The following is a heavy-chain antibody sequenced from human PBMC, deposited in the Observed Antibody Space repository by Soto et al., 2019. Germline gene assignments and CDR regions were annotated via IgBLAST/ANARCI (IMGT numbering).Heavy chain of an antibody. Sequence: HVQLVQSGGGVGQPGTSLRLSCAASGLTFNTYAMNWIRLAPGKGLEWVAVISNDGSNKYYADSVKGRFTISRDNSKNTVYLQMNSLRGEDTGVYYCASGRGYCSESSCSYFDYFQHWGQGALVIVSS. CDR1: GLTFNTYA. CDR3: ASGRGYCSESSCSYFDYFQH. CDR2: ISNDGSNK. J-gene: IGHJ1*01. V-gene: IGHV3-30*03. D-gene: IGHD2-2*01.